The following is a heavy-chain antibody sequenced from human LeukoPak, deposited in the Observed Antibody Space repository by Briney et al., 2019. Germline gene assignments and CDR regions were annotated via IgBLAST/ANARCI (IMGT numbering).Heavy chain of an antibody. V-gene: IGHV1-69*13. J-gene: IGHJ4*02. CDR1: GGTFSSYA. CDR2: IIPIFGTA. D-gene: IGHD4-11*01. CDR3: ASPRGGYSNNDPFDC. Sequence: GASVKVSCKASGGTFSSYAISWVRQAPGQGLEWMGGIIPIFGTANYAQKFQGRVTITADESTSTAYVELSSLRSEDTAVYYCASPRGGYSNNDPFDCWGQGTLVTVS.